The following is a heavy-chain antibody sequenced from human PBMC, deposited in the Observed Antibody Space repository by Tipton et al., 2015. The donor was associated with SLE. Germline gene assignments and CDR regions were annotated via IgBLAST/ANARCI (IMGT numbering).Heavy chain of an antibody. V-gene: IGHV4-39*07. CDR2: IYYSGST. CDR1: GGSISSSSYY. J-gene: IGHJ4*02. D-gene: IGHD3-10*01. Sequence: TLSLTCTVSGGSISSSSYYWGWIRQPPGKGLEWIGSIYYSGSTYYNPSLKSRVTISVDTSKNQFSLKLSSVTAADTAVYYCARGSGYYYGSGSYYKSWGQGTLVTVSS. CDR3: ARGSGYYYGSGSYYKS.